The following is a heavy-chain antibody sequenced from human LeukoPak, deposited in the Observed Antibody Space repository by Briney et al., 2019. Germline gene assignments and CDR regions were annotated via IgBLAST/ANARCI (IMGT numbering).Heavy chain of an antibody. D-gene: IGHD6-13*01. Sequence: PSETLSLTCTVSGGSISSYYWSWIRQPPGKGLEWIGYIYYSGSTNYNPSLKSRVTISVDTSKNQFSLKLSSVTAADTAVYYCARAIGPIAPASMDVWGKGTTVTVSS. CDR2: IYYSGST. CDR3: ARAIGPIAPASMDV. J-gene: IGHJ6*03. CDR1: GGSISSYY. V-gene: IGHV4-59*01.